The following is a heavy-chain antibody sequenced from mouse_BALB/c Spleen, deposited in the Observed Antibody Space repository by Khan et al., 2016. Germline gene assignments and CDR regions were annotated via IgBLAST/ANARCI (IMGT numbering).Heavy chain of an antibody. CDR3: ARRGLIYYYGSSYGY. J-gene: IGHJ2*01. CDR2: NDPANGNS. Sequence: VQLQQPGAELVKPGASVKLSCTASGFNIKDTYMHWVKQRPEQGLEWIGRNDPANGNSKYDPKFQGKATIIVDKSSNTAYLQLSSLTSEDTAVYYCARRGLIYYYGSSYGYWGQGTTLTASS. CDR1: GFNIKDTY. D-gene: IGHD1-1*01. V-gene: IGHV14-3*02.